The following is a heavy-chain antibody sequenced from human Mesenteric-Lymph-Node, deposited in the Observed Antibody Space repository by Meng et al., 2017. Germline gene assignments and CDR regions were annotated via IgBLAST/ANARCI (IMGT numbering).Heavy chain of an antibody. CDR2: ISGSGPVT. J-gene: IGHJ4*02. V-gene: IGHV3-23*01. CDR1: GFTFSRNG. CDR3: AKALTTVTTAVDY. Sequence: EVQLLESGGGLVHPGGSLRLSCAASGFTFSRNGMNWVRQAPGKGLEWVSSISGSGPVTYYADSVKGRFTISRDNSKNTLYLQMKSLKAEDTAVYYCAKALTTVTTAVDYWGQGTLVTVSS. D-gene: IGHD4-17*01.